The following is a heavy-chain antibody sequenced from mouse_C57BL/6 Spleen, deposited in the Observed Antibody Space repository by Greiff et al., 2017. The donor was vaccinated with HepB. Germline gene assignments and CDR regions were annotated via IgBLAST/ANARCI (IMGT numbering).Heavy chain of an antibody. D-gene: IGHD2-3*01. Sequence: QVQLQQSGAELVKPGASVKLSCKASGYTFTSYWMQWVKQRPGQGLEWIGEIDPSDSYTNYNQKFKGKATLTVDTSSSTAYMQLSSLTSEDSAVYYCARGNDGYFSYWYFDVWGTGTTVTVSS. CDR1: GYTFTSYW. V-gene: IGHV1-50*01. CDR3: ARGNDGYFSYWYFDV. CDR2: IDPSDSYT. J-gene: IGHJ1*03.